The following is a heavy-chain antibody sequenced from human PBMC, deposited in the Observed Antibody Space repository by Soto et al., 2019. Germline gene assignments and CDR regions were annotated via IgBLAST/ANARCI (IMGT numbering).Heavy chain of an antibody. J-gene: IGHJ3*02. V-gene: IGHV3-74*01. D-gene: IGHD6-13*01. CDR3: AREGLDTAGFFDI. CDR1: GFTFSSYS. Sequence: GGSLRLSCAASGFTFSSYSMNWVRQAPGKGLEWVSRIKSDGSSTTYADSVKGRFTISRDNAKNTLYLQMSSLRAEDTAVYYCAREGLDTAGFFDIWGQGTMVTVSS. CDR2: IKSDGSST.